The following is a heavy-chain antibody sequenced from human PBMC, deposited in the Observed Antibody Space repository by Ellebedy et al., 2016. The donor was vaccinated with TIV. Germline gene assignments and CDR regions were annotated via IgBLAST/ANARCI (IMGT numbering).Heavy chain of an antibody. D-gene: IGHD3-3*02. J-gene: IGHJ3*02. CDR1: GFTFSGYW. CDR3: ARLATRDDVFDI. Sequence: GESLKISCASSGFTFSGYWMHLVRQAPGKGLVWVSRINGDGTSTAYADSVKGRFTISRDNAKNTLSLQMNTLRAEDTAVYYCARLATRDDVFDIWGRGTMLTVSS. V-gene: IGHV3-74*01. CDR2: INGDGTST.